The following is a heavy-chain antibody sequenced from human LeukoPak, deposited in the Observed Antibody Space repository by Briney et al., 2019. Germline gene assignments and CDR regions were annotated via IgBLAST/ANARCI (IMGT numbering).Heavy chain of an antibody. Sequence: GGSLRLSCAASGFTVSRNYYMNWVRQAPGKGLEWVSVIYSAGSTYDAASVKGPLTISRDNSKDTVYLQMNGLRAEDTAVYYCARGDAYGGVWYYFDCWGQGTLVTVSS. CDR1: GFTVSRNY. V-gene: IGHV3-53*01. CDR3: ARGDAYGGVWYYFDC. CDR2: IYSAGST. J-gene: IGHJ4*02. D-gene: IGHD4-23*01.